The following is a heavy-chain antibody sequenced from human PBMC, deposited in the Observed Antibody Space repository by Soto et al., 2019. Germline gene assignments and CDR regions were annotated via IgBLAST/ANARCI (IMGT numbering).Heavy chain of an antibody. V-gene: IGHV1-18*01. CDR2: ISAHNGNT. Sequence: QVHLVQSGAEVKKPGASVKVSCKGSGYAFTTYGITWVRQAPGQGLEWMGWISAHNGNTNYAQKLQGRVTVTRDTFTSSGNTELSCLRSDDAAVYFSARGRYGDYWGQGALVTVSS. D-gene: IGHD1-1*01. CDR3: ARGRYGDY. CDR1: GYAFTTYG. J-gene: IGHJ4*02.